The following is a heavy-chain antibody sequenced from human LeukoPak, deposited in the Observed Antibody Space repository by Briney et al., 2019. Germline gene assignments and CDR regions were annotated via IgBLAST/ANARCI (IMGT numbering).Heavy chain of an antibody. D-gene: IGHD6-6*01. CDR3: ARQYSSSWDFDY. J-gene: IGHJ4*02. CDR1: GFTFSSYS. CDR2: ISSSSNYI. Sequence: PGGSLRLSCAASGFTFSSYSMNWVRQAPGKGLEWVSSISSSSNYIYYADSVKGRFTISRDNAKNSLYLQMNSLRAEDTAVYYCARQYSSSWDFDYWGQGTLVTVSS. V-gene: IGHV3-21*01.